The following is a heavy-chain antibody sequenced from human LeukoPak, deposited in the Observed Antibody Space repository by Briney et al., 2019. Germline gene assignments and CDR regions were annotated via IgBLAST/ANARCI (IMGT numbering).Heavy chain of an antibody. CDR1: GYTFTSYG. Sequence: GASVKVSCKASGYTFTSYGISWVRQAPGQGLEWMGWISAYNANTNYAQKLQGRVTMTTDTSTSTAYMELRSLRSDDTAVYYCARDYQQWLVYSVDFDYWGQGTLVTVSS. CDR3: ARDYQQWLVYSVDFDY. D-gene: IGHD6-19*01. V-gene: IGHV1-18*01. J-gene: IGHJ4*02. CDR2: ISAYNANT.